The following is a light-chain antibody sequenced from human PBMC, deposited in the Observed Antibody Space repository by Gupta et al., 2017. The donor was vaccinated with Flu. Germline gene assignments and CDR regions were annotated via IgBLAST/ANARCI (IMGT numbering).Light chain of an antibody. V-gene: IGKV2-30*01. Sequence: VTLGPPASISCGSSQSLVYSNGNIYLNWFQQRPGQPLRRLINQVSNRGSGVPDRFSGSGSGTDFTLKISRVEAEDVGIYYCMQATHWPFTFGQGTRLEIK. CDR2: QVS. CDR3: MQATHWPFT. CDR1: QSLVYSNGNIY. J-gene: IGKJ5*01.